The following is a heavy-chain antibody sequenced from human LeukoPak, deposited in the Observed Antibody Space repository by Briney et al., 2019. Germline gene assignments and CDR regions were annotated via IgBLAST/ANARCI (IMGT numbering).Heavy chain of an antibody. CDR1: GFSISDYY. J-gene: IGHJ4*02. V-gene: IGHV3-11*05. D-gene: IGHD3-22*01. CDR3: TKERRGSYYAFES. Sequence: GGSLRLSCDASGFSISDYYMSWVRQSPGKGLEWISYITSGSGSTKYADSVKGRFTISRDKAKNSVALQLNSLRAEDTAVYYCTKERRGSYYAFESWGQGTLVTVSS. CDR2: ITSGSGST.